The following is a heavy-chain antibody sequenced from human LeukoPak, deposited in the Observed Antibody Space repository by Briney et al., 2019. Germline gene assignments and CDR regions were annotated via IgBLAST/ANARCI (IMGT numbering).Heavy chain of an antibody. D-gene: IGHD1-14*01. Sequence: GGSLRLSCAASGFTFSSYWMHWVRHAPGKGLVWVSRINSDGSSTSYADSVKGHFTISRDNSTNTLYLQMNSLRAEDTAVYYCAKGSGILVSPPFDCWGQGALVTVSS. V-gene: IGHV3-74*01. CDR1: GFTFSSYW. CDR2: INSDGSST. CDR3: AKGSGILVSPPFDC. J-gene: IGHJ4*02.